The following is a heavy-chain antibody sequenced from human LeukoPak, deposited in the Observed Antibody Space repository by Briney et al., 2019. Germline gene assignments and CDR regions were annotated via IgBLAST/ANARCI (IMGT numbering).Heavy chain of an antibody. CDR2: IYYSGST. CDR3: ASLGSHSSGWYGGFQH. Sequence: SQTLSLTCTVSGGPISSGGYYWSWIRQPPGKGLEWIGYIYYSGSTYYNPSLKSRVTISVDTSKNQFSLKLSSVTAADTAVYYCASLGSHSSGWYGGFQHWGQGTLVTVSS. V-gene: IGHV4-31*03. D-gene: IGHD6-19*01. CDR1: GGPISSGGYY. J-gene: IGHJ1*01.